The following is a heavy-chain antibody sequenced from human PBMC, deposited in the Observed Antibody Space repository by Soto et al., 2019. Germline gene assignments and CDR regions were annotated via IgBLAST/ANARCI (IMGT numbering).Heavy chain of an antibody. D-gene: IGHD4-17*01. V-gene: IGHV4-59*01. Sequence: PSETLSLTCTVSGGSISNYYWSWIRHPPGKKLEWIGYIYYSGSTNYNPSLKSRVTISVDTSKNQFSLKLYSVTTADTAMYYCARLSWADYGGIFVPWGQGTLVTVSS. CDR2: IYYSGST. CDR3: ARLSWADYGGIFVP. J-gene: IGHJ5*02. CDR1: GGSISNYY.